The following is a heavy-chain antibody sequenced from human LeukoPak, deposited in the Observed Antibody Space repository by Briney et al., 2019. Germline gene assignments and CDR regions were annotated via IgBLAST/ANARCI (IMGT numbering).Heavy chain of an antibody. V-gene: IGHV3-43*01. CDR1: GFSFDDYT. CDR3: VKDYCSSTSCRLKE. Sequence: GGSLRLSCAASGFSFDDYTMHWVRQLPGKGLECVSLISWDGTFTYYPDSLKGRFTISRDNSRNSLYLQMTSLRTEDTAVYYCVKDYCSSTSCRLKEWGQGTLVTVSS. J-gene: IGHJ4*02. D-gene: IGHD2-2*01. CDR2: ISWDGTFT.